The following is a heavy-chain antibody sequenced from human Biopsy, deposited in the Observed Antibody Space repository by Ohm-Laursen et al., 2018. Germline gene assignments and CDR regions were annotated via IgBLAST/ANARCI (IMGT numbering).Heavy chain of an antibody. CDR3: ARDSGILNYGNFKYYHYYGMDV. D-gene: IGHD4-11*01. J-gene: IGHJ6*02. CDR1: GDSVTKYY. V-gene: IGHV4-59*02. Sequence: SDTLSLTCPVSGDSVTKYYWSWIRQPPGKGLEWIGHIYYSVMTNYNPSLQSRVSISVDTSRNQDSLTLSSVTAADTAVYYCARDSGILNYGNFKYYHYYGMDVWGQGTKVTVSS. CDR2: IYYSVMT.